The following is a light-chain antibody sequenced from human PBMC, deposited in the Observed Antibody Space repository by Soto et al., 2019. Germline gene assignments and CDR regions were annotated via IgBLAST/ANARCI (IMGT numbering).Light chain of an antibody. CDR1: QSVRSS. CDR3: QQRSNWPPEVT. V-gene: IGKV3-11*01. Sequence: EIVLTQSPDTLSLSPGERATLSCRASQSVRSSLAWYQQKPGQAPRLLIYDASNRATGIPARFSGSGSGTDCTLTISSLEPEDCAVYYCQQRSNWPPEVTFGPGTKVDIK. CDR2: DAS. J-gene: IGKJ3*01.